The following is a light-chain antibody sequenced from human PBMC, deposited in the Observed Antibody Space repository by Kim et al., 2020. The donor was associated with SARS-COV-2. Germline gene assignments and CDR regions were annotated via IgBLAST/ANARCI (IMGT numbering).Light chain of an antibody. CDR2: EDT. J-gene: IGLJ2*01. CDR1: ELGDKY. V-gene: IGLV3-1*01. CDR3: QAWDSTTVI. Sequence: SYELTQPPSVSVSPGQTASISCSGDELGDKYACWYQQRPGQSPVLVIYEDTRRPSGIPERFSASTSGNTATLTISGTQAMDEADYYCQAWDSTTVIFGGGTQLTVL.